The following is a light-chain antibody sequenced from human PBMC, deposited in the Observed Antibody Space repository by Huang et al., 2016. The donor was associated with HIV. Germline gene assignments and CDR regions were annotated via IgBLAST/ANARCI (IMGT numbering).Light chain of an antibody. CDR2: WAA. V-gene: IGKV4-1*01. J-gene: IGKJ4*01. Sequence: DIVMTQSPDSLAVSLGERATINCKSSQSVLYRSNNQNYLAWYQQKPGQPPKLLIYWAASREAGVPERFSGSGAGTDFTLTISSLQAEDVAVYYCQQYYSTPLTFGGGTKVEIK. CDR3: QQYYSTPLT. CDR1: QSVLYRSNNQNY.